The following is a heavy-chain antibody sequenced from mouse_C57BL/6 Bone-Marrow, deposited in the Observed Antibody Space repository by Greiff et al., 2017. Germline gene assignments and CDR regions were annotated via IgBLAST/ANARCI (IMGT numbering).Heavy chain of an antibody. D-gene: IGHD1-1*01. V-gene: IGHV8-8*01. Sequence: QVTLKVSGPGLLQPSQTLSLTCSFSGFSLSTFGMGVGWLRQPSGQGLEWLAHIWWDADKYYNPALKSRLTISKNTYKNQVFLKIANVDTADTATYYCDRIGTRLLLRYAMDYWCQGTSVTVSS. J-gene: IGHJ4*01. CDR2: IWWDADK. CDR1: GFSLSTFGMG. CDR3: DRIGTRLLLRYAMDY.